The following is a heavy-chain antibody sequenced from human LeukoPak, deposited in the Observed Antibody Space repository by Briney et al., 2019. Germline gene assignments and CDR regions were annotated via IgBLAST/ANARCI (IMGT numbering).Heavy chain of an antibody. V-gene: IGHV4-39*07. CDR3: ARDSRITMILVPFDI. Sequence: SETLSLTCTVSRGSISTKNYFWGWIRQPPGKGLEWIGSISHSGGTNYNPSLKSRVTISVDTSKNQFSLKLSSVTAADTAVYYCARDSRITMILVPFDIWGQGTMVTVSS. D-gene: IGHD3-22*01. CDR1: RGSISTKNYF. CDR2: ISHSGGT. J-gene: IGHJ3*02.